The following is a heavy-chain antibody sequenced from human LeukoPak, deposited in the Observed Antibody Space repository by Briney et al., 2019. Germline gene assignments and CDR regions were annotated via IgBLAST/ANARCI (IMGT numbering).Heavy chain of an antibody. V-gene: IGHV3-49*04. CDR1: GFTFGDYA. D-gene: IGHD2-21*02. Sequence: LPGGSLRLSCTASGFTFGDYAMSWVRQAPGKGLEWVGFIRSKAYGGTTEYAASVKGRFTISRDDSKSIAYLQMNSLKTEDTAAYYCSRREMTSYYYYMDVWGKGTTVTVSS. CDR2: IRSKAYGGTT. CDR3: SRREMTSYYYYMDV. J-gene: IGHJ6*03.